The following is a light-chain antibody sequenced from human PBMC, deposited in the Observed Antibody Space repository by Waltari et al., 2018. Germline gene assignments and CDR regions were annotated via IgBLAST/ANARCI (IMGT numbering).Light chain of an antibody. V-gene: IGLV2-8*01. CDR1: TSALGVFDY. J-gene: IGLJ2*01. Sequence: QSALTQPPSASGSPGQSVTISCNGTTSALGVFDYVSWYHQHPGNAPNLMIYEVSNRPPGVPDRFSGSKSGNTASLTVSGLQGEDEADYYCSSYAGSNNYVAFGGGTKLTVL. CDR2: EVS. CDR3: SSYAGSNNYVA.